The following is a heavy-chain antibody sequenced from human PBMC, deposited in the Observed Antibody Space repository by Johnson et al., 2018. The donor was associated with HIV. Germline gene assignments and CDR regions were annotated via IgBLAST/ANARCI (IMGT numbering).Heavy chain of an antibody. CDR2: ISWNSGSI. J-gene: IGHJ3*02. CDR3: ARDFDNHYSFDSSGYYYVGAFDI. D-gene: IGHD3-22*01. CDR1: GFTFDDYA. Sequence: VQLVEFGGGLVQPGGSLRLSCAASGFTFDDYAMHWVRQAPGKGLEWVSGISWNSGSIGYADSVKGRFTISRDNAKNSLYLQMNSLRAEDTAVYYCARDFDNHYSFDSSGYYYVGAFDIWGQGTMVTVSS. V-gene: IGHV3-9*01.